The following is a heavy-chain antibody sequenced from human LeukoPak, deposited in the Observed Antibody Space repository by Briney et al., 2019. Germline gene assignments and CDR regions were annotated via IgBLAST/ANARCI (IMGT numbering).Heavy chain of an antibody. CDR2: ISYDGSNE. CDR3: ARVGYYSSGPFSYFDY. V-gene: IGHV3-30-3*01. D-gene: IGHD3-10*01. Sequence: GGSLRLSCAASGFTFSNYEMNWVRQAPGKGLEWVAVISYDGSNEYYADSVKGRFTISRDSSENTLYLQMNSLRAEDTAVYYCARVGYYSSGPFSYFDYWGQGTLVTVSS. J-gene: IGHJ4*02. CDR1: GFTFSNYE.